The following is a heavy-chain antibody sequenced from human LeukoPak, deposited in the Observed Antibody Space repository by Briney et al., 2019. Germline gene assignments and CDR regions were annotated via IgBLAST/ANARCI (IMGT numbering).Heavy chain of an antibody. CDR1: GFTFNSYW. CDR3: ARMGGYSGYGTEGRFDY. CDR2: IKEDGSQK. J-gene: IGHJ4*02. D-gene: IGHD5-12*01. Sequence: GGSLRLSCAASGFTFNSYWMSWVRQAPGKGLEWVAYIKEDGSQKYYVDSVKGRFTISRDNAKNSLYLQMNSLRAEDTAVYYCARMGGYSGYGTEGRFDYWGQGTLVTVSS. V-gene: IGHV3-7*01.